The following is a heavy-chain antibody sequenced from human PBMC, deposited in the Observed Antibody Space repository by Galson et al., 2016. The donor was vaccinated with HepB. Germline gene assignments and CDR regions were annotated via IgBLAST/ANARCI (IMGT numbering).Heavy chain of an antibody. J-gene: IGHJ6*02. D-gene: IGHD6-6*01. CDR1: GGSISSYY. V-gene: IGHV4-59*01. CDR2: IYYSGST. CDR3: ATYSSFPRDYGMDV. Sequence: SETLSLTCTVSGGSISSYYWSWIRQPPGKGLAWIGYIYYSGSTNYNPSLKSRVTISVDTSKNQFSLKLSSVTAADTAVYYCATYSSFPRDYGMDVWGQGTTVTVSS.